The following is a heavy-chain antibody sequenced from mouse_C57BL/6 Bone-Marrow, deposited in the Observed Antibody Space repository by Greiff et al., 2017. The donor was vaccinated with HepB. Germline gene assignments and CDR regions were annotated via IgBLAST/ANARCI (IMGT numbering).Heavy chain of an antibody. CDR3: AREGDLLRGD. Sequence: VKLMESGAELARPGASVKLSCKASGYTFTSYGISWVKQRTGQGLEWIGEIYPRSGNTYYNEKFKGKATLTADKSSSTAYMELRSLTSEDSAVYFCAREGDLLRGDWGQGTTLTVSS. J-gene: IGHJ2*01. CDR2: IYPRSGNT. V-gene: IGHV1-81*01. D-gene: IGHD2-1*01. CDR1: GYTFTSYG.